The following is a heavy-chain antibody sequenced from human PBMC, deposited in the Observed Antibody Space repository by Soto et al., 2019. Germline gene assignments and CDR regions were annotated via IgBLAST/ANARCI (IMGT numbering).Heavy chain of an antibody. D-gene: IGHD5-12*01. CDR3: ANEVDVAFSSLQYGMDV. CDR1: GFTFNNFA. CDR2: ISYDGTYK. J-gene: IGHJ6*02. V-gene: IGHV3-30*14. Sequence: GGSLRLSCAASGFTFNNFAMHWVRQAPGKGLEWVAFISYDGTYKYYADSVRGRFTVYRDNSKSTLFLQMNSLKFEDTAAYVCANEVDVAFSSLQYGMDVWGQGTTVTVSS.